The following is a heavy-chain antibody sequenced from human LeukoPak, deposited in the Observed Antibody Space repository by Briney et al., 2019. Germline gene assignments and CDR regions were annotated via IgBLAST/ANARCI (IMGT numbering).Heavy chain of an antibody. CDR3: AKDMEVDTAMVGDWFDP. V-gene: IGHV4-4*07. D-gene: IGHD5-18*01. CDR1: GGSISSYY. J-gene: IGHJ5*02. Sequence: SETLSLTCTVSGGSISSYYWSWIRQPAGKGLEWIGRIYTTGSTNYNPSLKSRVTMSVDTSKNQFSLKLSSVTAADTAVYYCAKDMEVDTAMVGDWFDPWGQGTLVTVSS. CDR2: IYTTGST.